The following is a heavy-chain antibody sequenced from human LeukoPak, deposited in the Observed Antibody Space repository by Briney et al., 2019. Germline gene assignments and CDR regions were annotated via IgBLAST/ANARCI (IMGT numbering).Heavy chain of an antibody. CDR2: ISYSGSV. V-gene: IGHV4-59*08. J-gene: IGHJ5*02. Sequence: SETLSLTCTVSSGSITNDYWTWIRQPPGKGLEWIGYISYSGSVNYNPSLKTRVTMSLDTSRNQFSVNLKSVTAADTAMYYCARAHYGSGSLSSWFDPRGRGTRVTVSS. CDR1: SGSITNDY. D-gene: IGHD3-10*01. CDR3: ARAHYGSGSLSSWFDP.